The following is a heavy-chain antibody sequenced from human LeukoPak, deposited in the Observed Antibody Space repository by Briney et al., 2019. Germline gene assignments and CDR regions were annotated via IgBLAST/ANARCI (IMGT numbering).Heavy chain of an antibody. J-gene: IGHJ4*02. V-gene: IGHV3-7*04. CDR2: IKQDGSKK. Sequence: GGSLRLSCVASGFPFSSYWMTWVRQAPGKGLEWVANIKQDGSKKSYVDSVKGRFTISRDNAKNSLYLQLNSLRAEDTAIYYCTRVGYIDEGIDYWGQGTLVTVSS. D-gene: IGHD5-24*01. CDR3: TRVGYIDEGIDY. CDR1: GFPFSSYW.